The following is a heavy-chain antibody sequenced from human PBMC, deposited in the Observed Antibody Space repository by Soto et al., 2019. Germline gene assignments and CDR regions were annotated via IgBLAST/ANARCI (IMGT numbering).Heavy chain of an antibody. CDR2: ISNSGGST. D-gene: IGHD3-16*01. V-gene: IGHV3-23*01. CDR3: GNGGGGWPFDI. CDR1: GFNFSSYA. J-gene: IGHJ3*02. Sequence: EVQLLESGGGLVQTGGSLRLSCAASGFNFSSYAMSWVRQAPGKGLEWVSAISNSGGSTYYAGSVKGRSTIPRDNSKNTLYWEMNSRRANDARVYYRGNGGGGWPFDIWGQGTMVTVSS.